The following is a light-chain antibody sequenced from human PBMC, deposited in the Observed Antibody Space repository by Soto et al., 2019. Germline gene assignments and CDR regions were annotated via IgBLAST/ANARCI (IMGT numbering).Light chain of an antibody. J-gene: IGKJ1*01. CDR2: KAS. CDR3: QQYNSYWS. V-gene: IGKV1-5*03. CDR1: QSISSW. Sequence: DIQMTQSHSTLSASVGAKVTITCRASQSISSWLAWYQQKPGKAPKLLIYKASSLESGVPSRFSGSGSGTEFTLTISSLQPDDFATYYCQQYNSYWSFGQGTEVDIK.